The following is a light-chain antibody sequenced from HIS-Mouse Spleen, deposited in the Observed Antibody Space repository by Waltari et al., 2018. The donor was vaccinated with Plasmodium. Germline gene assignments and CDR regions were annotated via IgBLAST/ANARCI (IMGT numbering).Light chain of an antibody. CDR3: AAWEDSLSGPV. V-gene: IGLV1-47*01. J-gene: IGLJ3*02. CDR2: RNN. Sequence: QSVLTQPPSASGTPGQRVTISCSGSSSNIGSNYVYWYQPLPGTAPKLLIYRNNQRPSGVPDRFSGSRTGTSASLAISGRRSEDEADYYCAAWEDSLSGPVFGGGTKLTVL. CDR1: SSNIGSNY.